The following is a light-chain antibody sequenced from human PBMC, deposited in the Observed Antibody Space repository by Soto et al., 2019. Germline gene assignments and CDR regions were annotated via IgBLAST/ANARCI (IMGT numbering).Light chain of an antibody. CDR2: GAS. Sequence: IVLTQSPGTLSLSPGERATLSCRASQSVSSSYLAWYQHKPGQAPRLLIYGASSRATGIPDRFSGSASGTDFTLTISRLEPEDFAVYYCQHYGSSVFTFGPGTKVDIK. V-gene: IGKV3-20*01. CDR3: QHYGSSVFT. J-gene: IGKJ3*01. CDR1: QSVSSSY.